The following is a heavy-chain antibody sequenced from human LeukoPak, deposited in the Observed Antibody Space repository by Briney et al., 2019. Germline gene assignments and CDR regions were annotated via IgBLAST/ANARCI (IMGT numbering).Heavy chain of an antibody. CDR1: GGTFSSYA. D-gene: IGHD6-19*01. CDR2: IIPILGTA. CDR3: ASSVAGTSDYFDY. J-gene: IGHJ4*02. Sequence: ASVKVSCKASGGTFSSYAISWVRQAPGQGLEWMGGIIPILGTANYAQKFQGRVTITADESTSTAYMELSSLRSEDTAVYYCASSVAGTSDYFDYWGQGTLVTVSS. V-gene: IGHV1-69*13.